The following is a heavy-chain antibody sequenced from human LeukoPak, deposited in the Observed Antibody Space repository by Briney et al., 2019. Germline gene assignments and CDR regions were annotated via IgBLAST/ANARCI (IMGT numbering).Heavy chain of an antibody. CDR2: ISYDGRNK. CDR3: AAVPEYDFDN. Sequence: GGSLRLACAASGFTFSSYDMHWVRHASGKGLRWVAVISYDGRNKYYADSVKGRFTISRDNSKNTLNLQMNSLRTEDTAVYYCAAVPEYDFDNWGQGTLVTVSS. J-gene: IGHJ4*02. V-gene: IGHV3-30*03. CDR1: GFTFSSYD. D-gene: IGHD2/OR15-2a*01.